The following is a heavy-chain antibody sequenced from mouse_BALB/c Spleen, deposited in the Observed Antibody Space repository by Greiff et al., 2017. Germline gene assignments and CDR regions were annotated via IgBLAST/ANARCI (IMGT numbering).Heavy chain of an antibody. D-gene: IGHD2-4*01. J-gene: IGHJ2*01. CDR1: GYTFTDYN. V-gene: IGHV1S29*02. Sequence: EVQLQQSGPELVKPGASVKISCKASGYTFTDYNMHWVKQSHGKSLEWIGYIYPYNGGTGYNQKFKSKATLTVDNSSSTAYMELRSLTSEDSAVYYCARGGYDYDVFDYWGQGTTLTVSS. CDR2: IYPYNGGT. CDR3: ARGGYDYDVFDY.